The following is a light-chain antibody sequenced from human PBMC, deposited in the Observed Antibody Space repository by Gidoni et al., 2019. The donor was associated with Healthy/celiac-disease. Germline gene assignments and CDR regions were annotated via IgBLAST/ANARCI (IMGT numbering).Light chain of an antibody. Sequence: QSVFTQPPSGSAAPGQKVTISCSGSSSNIGNNYVSWYQQLPGTAPKLLIYDNNKRPSGIPDRFSGSKSGTSATLGITGLQTGDEADYYCGTWDSSLSARVFGGGTKLTVL. V-gene: IGLV1-51*01. CDR2: DNN. CDR3: GTWDSSLSARV. CDR1: SSNIGNNY. J-gene: IGLJ3*02.